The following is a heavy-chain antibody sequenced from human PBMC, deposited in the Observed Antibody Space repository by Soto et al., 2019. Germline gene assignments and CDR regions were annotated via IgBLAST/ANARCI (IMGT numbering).Heavy chain of an antibody. D-gene: IGHD6-13*01. V-gene: IGHV3-11*01. CDR3: ARRAAAGRSFGY. J-gene: IGHJ4*02. Sequence: PGGSLRLSCAASGFTFSDYYMTWIRQAPGKGLEWVSYISSSGNSIYYADSVRGRFTVSRDNAKNSLFLQMNSLRAEDTAVYCCARRAAAGRSFGYWGRGTLVTTCS. CDR2: ISSSGNSI. CDR1: GFTFSDYY.